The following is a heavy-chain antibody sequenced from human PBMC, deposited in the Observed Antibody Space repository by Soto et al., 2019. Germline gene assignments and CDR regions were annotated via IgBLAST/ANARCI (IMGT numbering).Heavy chain of an antibody. CDR2: ISAYNGNT. D-gene: IGHD3-10*01. CDR1: GYTFTSYG. Sequence: ASVKVSCKASGYTFTSYGISWVRQAPGQGLEWMGWISAYNGNTNYAQKLQGRVTMTTDTSTSTAYMELRSLRSDDTAVYYCARVRGVLLWFGDFDYWGQGTLVTVSS. V-gene: IGHV1-18*01. CDR3: ARVRGVLLWFGDFDY. J-gene: IGHJ4*02.